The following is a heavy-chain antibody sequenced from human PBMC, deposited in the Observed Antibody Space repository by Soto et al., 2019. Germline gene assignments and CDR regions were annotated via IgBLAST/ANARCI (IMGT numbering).Heavy chain of an antibody. CDR1: GGTFSSYT. V-gene: IGHV1-69*08. D-gene: IGHD3-22*01. CDR3: ARDRYYYDSSGYYPLGY. CDR2: IIPILGIA. Sequence: QVQLVQSGAEVKKPGSSVKVSCKASGGTFSSYTISWVRQAPGQGLEWMGRIIPILGIANYAQKFQGRVTITADKSTSTAYMELSSLRSEDTAVYYCARDRYYYDSSGYYPLGYWGQGTLVTVSS. J-gene: IGHJ4*02.